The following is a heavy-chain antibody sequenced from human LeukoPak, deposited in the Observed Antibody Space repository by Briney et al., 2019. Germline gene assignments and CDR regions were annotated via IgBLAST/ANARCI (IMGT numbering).Heavy chain of an antibody. Sequence: LHTQSVTCVVFGGSISGDYWSWFRQPPGKGLEWIGYIYYSGSTNYNPSLKSRVTISVDTSENQFSLKLSSVTAADTAVYYCARVDAGIAVAGREFDAFDIWGQGTMVTVSS. CDR3: ARVDAGIAVAGREFDAFDI. J-gene: IGHJ3*02. CDR1: GGSISGDY. CDR2: IYYSGST. V-gene: IGHV4-59*07. D-gene: IGHD6-19*01.